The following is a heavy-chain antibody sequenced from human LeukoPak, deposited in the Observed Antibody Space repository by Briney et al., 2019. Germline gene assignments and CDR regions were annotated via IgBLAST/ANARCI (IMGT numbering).Heavy chain of an antibody. CDR3: ARDFSSYYDSSGSSFDY. J-gene: IGHJ4*02. CDR2: INDNSRSI. D-gene: IGHD3-22*01. Sequence: GGSLRLSCAASGFTFSSYSMNWVRQAPGKGLEWVSSINDNSRSIFYTDSLKGRFTVSRDNAKNSLYLQMNNLRAEDTAVYYCARDFSSYYDSSGSSFDYWGQGTLVTVSS. CDR1: GFTFSSYS. V-gene: IGHV3-21*01.